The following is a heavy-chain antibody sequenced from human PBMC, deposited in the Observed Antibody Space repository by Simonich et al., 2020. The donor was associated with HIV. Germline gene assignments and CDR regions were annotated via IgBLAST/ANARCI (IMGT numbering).Heavy chain of an antibody. CDR3: ARDRLSVWGLYSSSSPFDY. V-gene: IGHV1-69*10. CDR2: IIPILGIA. J-gene: IGHJ4*02. Sequence: QVQLVQSGAEVKKPGSSVKVSCKASGGTFSSYAISWVRQAPGQGLEGMGGIIPILGIANYAQKFQGRVTITADKSTSTAYMELSSLRSEDTAVYYCARDRLSVWGLYSSSSPFDYWGQGTLVTVSS. CDR1: GGTFSSYA. D-gene: IGHD6-6*01.